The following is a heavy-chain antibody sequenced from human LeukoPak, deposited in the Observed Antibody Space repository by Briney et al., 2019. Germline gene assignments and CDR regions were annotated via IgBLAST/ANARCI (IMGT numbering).Heavy chain of an antibody. D-gene: IGHD3-3*01. J-gene: IGHJ4*02. CDR3: ARDRAAYDFWSGSLQ. CDR1: GFTFSSYA. Sequence: GGSLRLSCAASGFTFSSYAMHWVRQAPGKGLEWVAVISYDGSNKYYADSVKGRFTISRENSKNTLYLQMNSLRAEDTAVYYCARDRAAYDFWSGSLQWGQGTLVTVSS. V-gene: IGHV3-30-3*01. CDR2: ISYDGSNK.